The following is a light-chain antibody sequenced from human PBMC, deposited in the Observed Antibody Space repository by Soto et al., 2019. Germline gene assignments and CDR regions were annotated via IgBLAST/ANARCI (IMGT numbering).Light chain of an antibody. CDR3: QQYGSSPYT. V-gene: IGKV3-20*01. Sequence: EIVLTQSPGTLSLSPGERATLSCRASQSVTSSYLAWYQHKRGQAPRLLIYGASSRATGIPDRFGGSGSGPDFTLTISRLEPEYFAVYYCQQYGSSPYTLGQGTKLEIK. CDR1: QSVTSSY. J-gene: IGKJ2*01. CDR2: GAS.